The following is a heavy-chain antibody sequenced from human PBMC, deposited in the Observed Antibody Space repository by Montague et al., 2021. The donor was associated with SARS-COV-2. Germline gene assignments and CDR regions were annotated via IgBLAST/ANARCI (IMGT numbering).Heavy chain of an antibody. D-gene: IGHD2-15*01. CDR3: ARRGYCSGLTCYSALAGSSFFIYY. CDR2: ANDSGTT. J-gene: IGHJ4*02. Sequence: SETLSLTCAVYGGSFSGFHWTWIRQSPGGGLEWIGEANDSGTTKYNPSLKSRATISVDTSKNQFSLSLTSVTAADTAVYYCARRGYCSGLTCYSALAGSSFFIYYWGQGTLVSVSS. V-gene: IGHV4-34*01. CDR1: GGSFSGFH.